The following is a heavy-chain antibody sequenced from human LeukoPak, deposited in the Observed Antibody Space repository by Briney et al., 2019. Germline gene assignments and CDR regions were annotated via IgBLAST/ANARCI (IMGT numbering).Heavy chain of an antibody. Sequence: GGSLRLSCAVSGFTLSNSAMHWVRQAPGKGLEWVATISFDESEKFYADSVKGRFTISRDTSKNTVYLQMNSLRAEDTAVYYCAKDKNWSWSLDYWGQGNLVNVSS. D-gene: IGHD6-13*01. CDR3: AKDKNWSWSLDY. J-gene: IGHJ4*02. V-gene: IGHV3-30*18. CDR2: ISFDESEK. CDR1: GFTLSNSA.